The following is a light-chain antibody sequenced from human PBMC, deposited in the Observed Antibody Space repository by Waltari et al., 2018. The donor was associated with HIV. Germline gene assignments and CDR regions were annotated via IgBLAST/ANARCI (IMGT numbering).Light chain of an antibody. CDR1: SSHFGLYNF. CDR2: DVT. V-gene: IGLV2-14*03. Sequence: QSALTQPASVSGSPGQSVTISCTGTSSHFGLYNFVSWYQQYPGNVPKVIIYDVTSRPSGVPHRFSGSRSGNTASLTISGLQVDDKAVYYCSTHTTNDTLEFGGGTKLTVL. CDR3: STHTTNDTLE. J-gene: IGLJ2*01.